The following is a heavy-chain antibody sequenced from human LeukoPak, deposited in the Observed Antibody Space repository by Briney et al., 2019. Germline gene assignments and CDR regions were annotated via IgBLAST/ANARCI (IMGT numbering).Heavy chain of an antibody. Sequence: GGSLRLSCAASEFTFSNYAMTWVRQAPGKGLKWVSNISGSGTATYYADSVKGRFTISRDNSKNTLYLQMNGLRAEDTAVYYCAKENNWNDGRFNYFDYWGQGTLVTVSS. V-gene: IGHV3-23*01. CDR3: AKENNWNDGRFNYFDY. CDR2: ISGSGTAT. J-gene: IGHJ4*02. D-gene: IGHD1-20*01. CDR1: EFTFSNYA.